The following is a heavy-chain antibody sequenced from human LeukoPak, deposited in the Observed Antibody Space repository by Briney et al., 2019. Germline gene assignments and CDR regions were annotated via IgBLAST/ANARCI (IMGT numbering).Heavy chain of an antibody. J-gene: IGHJ4*02. V-gene: IGHV3-21*01. D-gene: IGHD2-15*01. CDR3: ARPRYCSGGSCYNFDY. Sequence: PGGSLRLSCVASGFTLSSYNMKWVRQAPGKRLEWVSSISWRSSDIEYADSVKGRFTISRDIDKKSLYLQMNSLRVEDTAVYYCARPRYCSGGSCYNFDYWGQGTLVTVSS. CDR1: GFTLSSYN. CDR2: ISWRSSDI.